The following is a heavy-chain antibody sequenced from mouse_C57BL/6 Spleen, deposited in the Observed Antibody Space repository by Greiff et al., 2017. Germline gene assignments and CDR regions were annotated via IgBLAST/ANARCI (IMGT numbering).Heavy chain of an antibody. J-gene: IGHJ2*01. CDR3: ASQTGYFDY. CDR2: ISDGGSYT. Sequence: EVKLQESGGGLVKPGGSLKLSCAASGFTFSSYAMSWVRQTPEKRLEWVATISDGGSYTYYPDNVKGRFTISRDNAKNNLYLHMSHLKSEDTAMYYCASQTGYFDYWGQGTTLTVSS. D-gene: IGHD4-1*01. V-gene: IGHV5-4*03. CDR1: GFTFSSYA.